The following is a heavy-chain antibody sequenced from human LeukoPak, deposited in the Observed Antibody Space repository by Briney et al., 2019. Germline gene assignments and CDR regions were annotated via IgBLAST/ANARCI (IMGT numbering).Heavy chain of an antibody. J-gene: IGHJ4*02. V-gene: IGHV3-21*01. CDR2: ISSSSSYI. Sequence: GGSLRLSCAASGFTFRSYSMNWVRQAPGKGLEWVSSISSSSSYIYYADSVKGRFTISRDNAKNSLYLQMNSLRAEDTAVYYCARETKYSSGVTVSFDYWGQGTLVTVSS. D-gene: IGHD6-19*01. CDR1: GFTFRSYS. CDR3: ARETKYSSGVTVSFDY.